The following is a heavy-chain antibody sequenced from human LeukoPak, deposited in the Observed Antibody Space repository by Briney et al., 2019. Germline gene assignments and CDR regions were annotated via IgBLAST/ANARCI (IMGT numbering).Heavy chain of an antibody. Sequence: PSETLSLTCAVSDDSFSSHYWTWIRQPPGKGLEWIGYISYIGSTNYNPSLKSRVTISIDTSKNQFSLKLSSVTAADTAVYYSARDLVTVTKGFDIWGQGTMVSVSS. D-gene: IGHD4-17*01. CDR1: DDSFSSHY. V-gene: IGHV4-59*11. J-gene: IGHJ3*02. CDR2: ISYIGST. CDR3: ARDLVTVTKGFDI.